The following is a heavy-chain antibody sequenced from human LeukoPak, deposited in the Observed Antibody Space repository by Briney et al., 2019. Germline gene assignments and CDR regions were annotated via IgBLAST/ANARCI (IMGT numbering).Heavy chain of an antibody. CDR3: ARGLAYYDSSGYHFDY. CDR1: GFTFSSYE. J-gene: IGHJ4*02. CDR2: ISSSGSTI. V-gene: IGHV3-48*03. Sequence: PGGSLRLSCAASGFTFSSYEMNWVRQAPGKRLEWVSYISSSGSTIYYADSVKGRFTISRDNAKNSLYLQMNSLRAEDTAVYYCARGLAYYDSSGYHFDYWGQGTLVTVSS. D-gene: IGHD3-22*01.